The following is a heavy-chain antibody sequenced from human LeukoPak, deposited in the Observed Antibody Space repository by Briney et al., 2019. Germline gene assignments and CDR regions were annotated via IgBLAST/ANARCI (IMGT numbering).Heavy chain of an antibody. CDR3: ARHMVRGATSYYYYYMDV. CDR1: GFTFDDYG. D-gene: IGHD3-10*01. CDR2: INWNGGST. V-gene: IGHV3-20*04. J-gene: IGHJ6*03. Sequence: GGSLRLSCAASGFTFDDYGMSWVRQAPGKGLEWVSGINWNGGSTGYADSVKGRFTISRDNAKNSLYLQMNSLRAEDTALYYCARHMVRGATSYYYYYMDVWGKGTTVTVSS.